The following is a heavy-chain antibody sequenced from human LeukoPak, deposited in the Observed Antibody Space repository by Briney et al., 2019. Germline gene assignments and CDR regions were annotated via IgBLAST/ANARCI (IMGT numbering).Heavy chain of an antibody. J-gene: IGHJ6*03. D-gene: IGHD6-13*01. CDR3: ARSRAAAGSYYYYYYYMDV. CDR1: GFTFSSYS. Sequence: GGSLRLSCAASGFTFSSYSMNWVRQAPGKGPEWVSSISSSSSYIYYADSVKGRFTISRDNAKNSLYLQMNSLRAEDTAVYYCARSRAAAGSYYYYYYYMDVWGKGTTVTVS. CDR2: ISSSSSYI. V-gene: IGHV3-21*01.